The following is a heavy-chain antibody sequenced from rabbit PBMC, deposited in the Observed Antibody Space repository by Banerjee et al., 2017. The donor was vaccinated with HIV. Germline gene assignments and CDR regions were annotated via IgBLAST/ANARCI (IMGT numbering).Heavy chain of an antibody. CDR1: GFSFSGSFY. D-gene: IGHD6-1*01. CDR2: IGAGSSGTT. J-gene: IGHJ4*01. Sequence: QEQLVESGGGLVQPEGSLTLTCTASGFSFSGSFYMCWVRQAPGKGLEWIACIGAGSSGTTYYTSWAKGRFTISKTSSTTVTLQMTSMTAVDTATYFCARDDNAYAGYGYYFHLWGPGTLVTVS. V-gene: IGHV1S45*01. CDR3: ARDDNAYAGYGYYFHL.